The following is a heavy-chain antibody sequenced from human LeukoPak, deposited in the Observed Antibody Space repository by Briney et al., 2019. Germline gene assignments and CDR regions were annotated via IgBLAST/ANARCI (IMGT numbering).Heavy chain of an antibody. CDR1: GGSFSGFY. CDR3: ARGKPRINYYYYYGMDV. Sequence: TSETLSLTCAVYGGSFSGFYWSWIRHSPGKGLEWTGEINHSGSTNYNPSLKSRVAISVDASKDQFSLKLSSVTAADTAVYYCARGKPRINYYYYYGMDVWGQGTTVTVSS. D-gene: IGHD1-14*01. CDR2: INHSGST. J-gene: IGHJ6*02. V-gene: IGHV4-34*01.